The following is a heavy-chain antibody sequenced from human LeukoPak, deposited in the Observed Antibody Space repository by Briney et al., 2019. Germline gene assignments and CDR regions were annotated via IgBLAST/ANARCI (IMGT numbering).Heavy chain of an antibody. CDR2: IKKDETEI. CDR3: ATLNWDDGEVSGFDH. V-gene: IGHV3-7*01. CDR1: GFSFRNTW. D-gene: IGHD1-26*01. Sequence: GSLRLSCTASGFSFRNTWMSWVRQAPGKGLEWVANIKKDETEIYYADSVEGRFTISRDNAKRSLYLQMNVLRAADTAVYYCATLNWDDGEVSGFDHWGRGIMVTVSS. J-gene: IGHJ5*02.